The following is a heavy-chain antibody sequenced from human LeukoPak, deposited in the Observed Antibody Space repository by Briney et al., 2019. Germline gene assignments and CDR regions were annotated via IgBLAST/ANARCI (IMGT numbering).Heavy chain of an antibody. V-gene: IGHV3-23*01. D-gene: IGHD5-12*01. CDR2: ITASGAAT. Sequence: GGSLRLSCAASDFSFITYAMSWVRQAPGKGLEWVSAITASGAATYVADSVKGRFVISRDNSKNTLNLQMNSLRAEDTAVYFCAKDSLVATSHFDSWGRGTLVTVSS. J-gene: IGHJ4*02. CDR1: DFSFITYA. CDR3: AKDSLVATSHFDS.